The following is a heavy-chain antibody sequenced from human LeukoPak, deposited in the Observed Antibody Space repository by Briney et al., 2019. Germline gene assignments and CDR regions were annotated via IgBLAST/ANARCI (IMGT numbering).Heavy chain of an antibody. V-gene: IGHV4-59*08. CDR1: GGSISSYY. Sequence: PSETLSLTCTVSGGSISSYYWSWIRQPPGKGLEWIGYIYYKSRVTMSVDTSKNQFSLKLSSVTAADTAIYYCARHYYGGSGAFDIWGQGTMVTVS. CDR3: ARHYYGGSGAFDI. D-gene: IGHD4-23*01. J-gene: IGHJ3*02. CDR2: IY.